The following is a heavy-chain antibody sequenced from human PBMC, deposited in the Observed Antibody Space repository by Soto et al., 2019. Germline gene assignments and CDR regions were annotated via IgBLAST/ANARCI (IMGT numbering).Heavy chain of an antibody. Sequence: GVSLRLSCGSSGFTFSSYGMHGFRQAPGKGLEWVAVISYDGSNKYYADSVKGRFTISRDNSKNTLYLQMNSLRAEDTAVYYCAKDSVFRYSSGWYVPSSFDYWGQGT. CDR2: ISYDGSNK. CDR3: AKDSVFRYSSGWYVPSSFDY. V-gene: IGHV3-30*18. J-gene: IGHJ4*02. D-gene: IGHD6-19*01. CDR1: GFTFSSYG.